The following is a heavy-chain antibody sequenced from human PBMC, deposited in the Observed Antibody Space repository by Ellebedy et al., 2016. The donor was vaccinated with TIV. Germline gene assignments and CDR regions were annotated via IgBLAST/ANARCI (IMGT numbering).Heavy chain of an antibody. CDR1: GFTFSSYA. V-gene: IGHV3-23*01. Sequence: GESLKISXAASGFTFSSYAMSWVRQAPGKGLEWVSAISGSGGSTYYADSVKGRFTISRDNSKNTLYLQMNSLRAEDTAVYYCAGVGGAFDIWGQGTMVTVSS. J-gene: IGHJ3*02. CDR2: ISGSGGST. CDR3: AGVGGAFDI. D-gene: IGHD2-15*01.